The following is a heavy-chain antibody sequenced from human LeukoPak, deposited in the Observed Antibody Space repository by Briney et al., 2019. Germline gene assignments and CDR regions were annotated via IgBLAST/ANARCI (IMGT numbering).Heavy chain of an antibody. D-gene: IGHD4-23*01. CDR1: GGSISSYY. CDR3: ARNHGGWFDF. J-gene: IGHJ5*01. CDR2: IYYSGST. Sequence: KPSETLSLTCTVSGGSISSYYWSWIRQPPGKGLEWIGYIYYSGSTKYNPSLKSRVTISVDTSKNQFTLKLSSVTAADTAVYYCARNHGGWFDFWGQGTLVTVSS. V-gene: IGHV4-59*01.